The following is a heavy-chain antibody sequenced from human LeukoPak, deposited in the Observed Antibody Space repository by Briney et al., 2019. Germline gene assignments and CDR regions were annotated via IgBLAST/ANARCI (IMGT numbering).Heavy chain of an antibody. CDR1: GYTFTGYY. V-gene: IGHV1-2*02. Sequence: SVKVSCKASGYTFTGYYMHLVRQAPAQGLEWMGWINLNSGGTNYAQMLQGSVTMTRDTFISTAYMELSSLRSDDTAVYYWAIVPGLRFLGPRTYYFDYWGQGTLVTVSS. CDR3: AIVPGLRFLGPRTYYFDY. D-gene: IGHD3-3*01. J-gene: IGHJ4*02. CDR2: INLNSGGT.